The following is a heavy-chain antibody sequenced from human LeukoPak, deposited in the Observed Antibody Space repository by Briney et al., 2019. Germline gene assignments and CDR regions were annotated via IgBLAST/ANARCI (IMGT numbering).Heavy chain of an antibody. CDR1: GGSISSSSYY. J-gene: IGHJ5*02. Sequence: SETLSLTCTVSGGSISSSSYYWGWIRQPPGKGLEWIGSIYYSGSTNYNPSLKSRVTISVDTSKNQFSLKLSSVTAADTAVYYCARVGLVVRESVRFDPWGQGTLVTVSS. CDR3: ARVGLVVRESVRFDP. D-gene: IGHD3-10*01. CDR2: IYYSGST. V-gene: IGHV4-39*07.